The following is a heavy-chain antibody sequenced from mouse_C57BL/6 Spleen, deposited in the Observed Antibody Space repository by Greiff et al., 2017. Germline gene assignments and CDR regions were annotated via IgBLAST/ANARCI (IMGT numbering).Heavy chain of an antibody. V-gene: IGHV6-3*01. Sequence: EVQWVESGGGLVQPGGSMKLSCVASGFTFSNYCMHWVRQSPEKGLEWVAQIRLKSDNYATHYAVSVKGRFTISSDDSKSSVYLQMNNLRAEDPGIYYCTGPPITTVVGPRWSQGTSVTVSS. D-gene: IGHD1-1*01. J-gene: IGHJ4*01. CDR2: IRLKSDNYAT. CDR1: GFTFSNYC. CDR3: TGPPITTVVGPR.